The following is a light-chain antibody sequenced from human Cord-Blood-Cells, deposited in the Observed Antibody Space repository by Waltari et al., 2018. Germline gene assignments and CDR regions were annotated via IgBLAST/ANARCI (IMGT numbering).Light chain of an antibody. CDR3: CSYAGSYGVV. CDR1: SSDVGGYNY. J-gene: IGLJ2*01. V-gene: IGLV2-11*01. Sequence: QSALTQPRSVSGSPGQSVTISCTGTSSDVGGYNYVSWYQQHPGKAPKLMIYDVSKRPSGVPDRFAGSSAGNTASLTISGLQAEDEADYYCCSYAGSYGVVFGGGTKLTVL. CDR2: DVS.